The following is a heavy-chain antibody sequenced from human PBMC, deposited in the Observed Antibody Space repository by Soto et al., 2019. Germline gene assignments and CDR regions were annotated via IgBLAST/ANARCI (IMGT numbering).Heavy chain of an antibody. CDR3: ATLNWGSGWYFDL. CDR2: IYYSGST. J-gene: IGHJ2*01. CDR1: GGSFSSGGYY. D-gene: IGHD7-27*01. Sequence: QVQLQESGPGLVKPSQTLSLTCTVSGGSFSSGGYYWSWIRQHPGKGLEWIGYIYYSGSTYYNPSLKSRVTISVDTSKNQFSLKLSSVTAADTAVYYCATLNWGSGWYFDLWGRGTLFTVSS. V-gene: IGHV4-31*03.